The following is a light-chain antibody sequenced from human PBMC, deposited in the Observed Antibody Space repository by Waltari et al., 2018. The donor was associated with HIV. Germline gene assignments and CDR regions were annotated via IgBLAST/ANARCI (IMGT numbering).Light chain of an antibody. CDR3: AAWDDSLSVYV. J-gene: IGLJ1*01. V-gene: IGLV1-44*01. Sequence: QSVLTQPPSASGTPGQRVTISCSGSNSNLGSNTVNWYQQLPGTAPKLLSDGNSRRRSGVPDRCSGSKSGTSASLAISGLQSDDEAQYYCAAWDDSLSVYVFATGTKVTVL. CDR1: NSNLGSNT. CDR2: GNS.